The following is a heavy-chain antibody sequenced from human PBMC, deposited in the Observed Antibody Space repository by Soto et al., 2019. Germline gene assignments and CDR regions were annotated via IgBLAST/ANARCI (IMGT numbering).Heavy chain of an antibody. CDR2: INPSGGST. Sequence: ASVKVSCKASGYTFTSYYMHWVRQAPGQGLEWMGIINPSGGSTSYAQKFQGRVTMTRDTSTSTVYMELSSLRSEDTAVYYCARGYYGSGSYYRDYYYGMDVWGQGTTVTVSS. J-gene: IGHJ6*02. D-gene: IGHD3-10*01. CDR3: ARGYYGSGSYYRDYYYGMDV. CDR1: GYTFTSYY. V-gene: IGHV1-46*01.